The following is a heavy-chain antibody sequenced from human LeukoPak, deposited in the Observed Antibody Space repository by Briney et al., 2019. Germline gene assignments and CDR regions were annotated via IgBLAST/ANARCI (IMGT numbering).Heavy chain of an antibody. D-gene: IGHD2-2*01. CDR1: GGTFSSYA. V-gene: IGHV1-69*13. CDR3: ARKYCSSTSCYGNDAFDI. CDR2: IIPIFGTA. Sequence: SVKVSCKASGGTFSSYAISWVRQAPGQGLEWMGGIIPIFGTANYAQKFQGRVTITADESTSTAYMELSSLRSEDTAVYYCARKYCSSTSCYGNDAFDIWGQGTMVTVSS. J-gene: IGHJ3*02.